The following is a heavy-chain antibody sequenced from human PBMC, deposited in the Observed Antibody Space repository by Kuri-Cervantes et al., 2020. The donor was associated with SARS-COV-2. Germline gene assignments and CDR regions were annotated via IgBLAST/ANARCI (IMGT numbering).Heavy chain of an antibody. Sequence: ASVKVSCKASGYTFTSYTVHWVRQAPGQSPEWLAWINAGNGNTRYSQKFQGRITVARDTSTSTVYMELSSLRSEDTAVYYCAREGYSSSWGVAYWGQGTLVTVSS. J-gene: IGHJ4*02. V-gene: IGHV1-3*01. CDR3: AREGYSSSWGVAY. D-gene: IGHD6-13*01. CDR2: INAGNGNT. CDR1: GYTFTSYT.